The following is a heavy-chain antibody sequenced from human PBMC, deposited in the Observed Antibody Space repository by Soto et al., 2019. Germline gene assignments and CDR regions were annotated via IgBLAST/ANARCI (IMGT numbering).Heavy chain of an antibody. J-gene: IGHJ5*02. D-gene: IGHD2-2*01. CDR1: GGSFSGYY. V-gene: IGHV4-34*01. CDR3: ARGLSDVVPAAMDWFDP. Sequence: SETLSLTCAVYGGSFSGYYWSWIRQPPGKGLEWIGEINHSGSTNYNPSLKSRVTISVDTSKNQFSLKLSSVTAADTAVYYCARGLSDVVPAAMDWFDPWGQGTLVTVSS. CDR2: INHSGST.